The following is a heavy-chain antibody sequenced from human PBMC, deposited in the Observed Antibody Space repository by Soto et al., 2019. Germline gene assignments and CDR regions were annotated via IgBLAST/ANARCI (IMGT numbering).Heavy chain of an antibody. CDR2: TYYRSKWYN. D-gene: IGHD6-19*01. J-gene: IGHJ3*02. Sequence: QVQLQQSGPGLVKPSQTLSLTCAISGDSVSSNSAAWNWIRQSPSRGLEWLGRTYYRSKWYNDYAVSVKSRITINPDTSKNQFSLQLNSVTPEDTAVYYCARLRGPQWLVQGDDAFDIWGQGTMVTVSS. CDR3: ARLRGPQWLVQGDDAFDI. V-gene: IGHV6-1*01. CDR1: GDSVSSNSAA.